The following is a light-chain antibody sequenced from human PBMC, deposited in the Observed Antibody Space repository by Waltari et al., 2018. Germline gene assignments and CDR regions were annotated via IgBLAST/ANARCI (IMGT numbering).Light chain of an antibody. J-gene: IGLJ2*01. Sequence: SYVLTQSPSMSVAPGQTATVTCGGDNIVAKSVHWYQQRAGQAPVLVIFDDTDRPSGIPERFSGSNSDNTATLTIKRVEAGDESDYFCQVWVQSDHRVVFGGGTRLTVL. CDR1: NIVAKS. V-gene: IGLV3-21*02. CDR2: DDT. CDR3: QVWVQSDHRVV.